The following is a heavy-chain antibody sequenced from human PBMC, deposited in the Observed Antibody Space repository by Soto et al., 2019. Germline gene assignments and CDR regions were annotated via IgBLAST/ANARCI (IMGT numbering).Heavy chain of an antibody. J-gene: IGHJ4*02. CDR3: ARDQGSDYGDNSYFDY. D-gene: IGHD4-17*01. CDR2: TYYRSKWYN. CDR1: GGSVCSNRSA. V-gene: IGHV6-1*01. Sequence: SHTLSRTCAISGGSVCSNRSAWNCIKQSPSRGLEWLGRTYYRSKWYNDYAVSVKSRITINPDTSKNQFSLQLNSVTPEDTAVYYCARDQGSDYGDNSYFDYWGQGTLVTVSS.